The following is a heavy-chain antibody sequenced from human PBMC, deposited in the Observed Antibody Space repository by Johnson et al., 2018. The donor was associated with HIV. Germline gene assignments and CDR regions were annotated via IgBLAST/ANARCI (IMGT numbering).Heavy chain of an antibody. D-gene: IGHD6-6*01. CDR3: AKQQLVPDDAFDI. J-gene: IGHJ3*02. V-gene: IGHV3-30*02. Sequence: QVQLVESGGGVVQPGRSLRLSCAASGFSFSTYAMHWVRQAPGKGLEWVAFIRHDGGEKYYADSVKGRFTISRDNSKNTLYLQMNSLIAEDTAVYYCAKQQLVPDDAFDIWGQGTMVTVSS. CDR2: IRHDGGEK. CDR1: GFSFSTYA.